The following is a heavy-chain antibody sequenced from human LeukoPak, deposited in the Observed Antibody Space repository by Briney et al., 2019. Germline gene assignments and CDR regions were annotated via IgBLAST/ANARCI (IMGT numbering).Heavy chain of an antibody. CDR2: ITTSDGNT. J-gene: IGHJ4*02. V-gene: IGHV3-23*01. CDR3: AKPSSGNYPPTGY. D-gene: IGHD1-26*01. Sequence: GGSLRLSCAASGFTFSSYTMSWVRQAPGKGLEWVSTITTSDGNTYYADSVKGRFTVSRDNSKNTLYLQMNSLRAEDTAVYYCAKPSSGNYPPTGYWGQGTLVTVSS. CDR1: GFTFSSYT.